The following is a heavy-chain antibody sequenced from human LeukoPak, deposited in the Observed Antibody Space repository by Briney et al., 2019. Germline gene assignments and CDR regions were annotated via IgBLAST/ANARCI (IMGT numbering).Heavy chain of an antibody. D-gene: IGHD1-1*01. CDR2: IYYSGST. CDR1: GGSITGYY. V-gene: IGHV4-59*01. J-gene: IGHJ5*02. Sequence: SETLSLTCAVSGGSITGYYWSWIRQPPGKGLDWIGYIYYSGSTKYNPSLKSRVTISVDTSKNQFSLRLSSVTAADTAVYYCARGGFLDPFDPWGQGTLVTVSS. CDR3: ARGGFLDPFDP.